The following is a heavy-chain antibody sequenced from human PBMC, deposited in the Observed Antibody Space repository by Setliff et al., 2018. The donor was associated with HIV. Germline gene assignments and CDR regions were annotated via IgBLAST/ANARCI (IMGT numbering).Heavy chain of an antibody. CDR1: GFTFSSYE. D-gene: IGHD3-16*01. CDR3: ARLWGLKEDTFDI. J-gene: IGHJ3*02. V-gene: IGHV3-48*03. CDR2: ISSSGGTI. Sequence: SLRLSCAASGFTFSSYEMNWVRQAPGKGLEWVSYISSSGGTIYYADSVKGRFTISRDNAKKSLYLQMNSLRAEDTAIYYCARLWGLKEDTFDIWGQGTMVTVSS.